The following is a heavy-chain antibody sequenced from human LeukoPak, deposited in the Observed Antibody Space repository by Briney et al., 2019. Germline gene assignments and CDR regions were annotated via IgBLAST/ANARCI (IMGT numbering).Heavy chain of an antibody. J-gene: IGHJ3*02. Sequence: ASVKVSCKASGGTFSSYAISWVRQAPGQGLEWMGGIIPIFGTANYAQKFQGRVTITADESTSTAYMELSSLGSEDTAVYYCAKLYDFWSGGAFDIWGQGTMVTVSS. V-gene: IGHV1-69*13. D-gene: IGHD3-3*01. CDR3: AKLYDFWSGGAFDI. CDR2: IIPIFGTA. CDR1: GGTFSSYA.